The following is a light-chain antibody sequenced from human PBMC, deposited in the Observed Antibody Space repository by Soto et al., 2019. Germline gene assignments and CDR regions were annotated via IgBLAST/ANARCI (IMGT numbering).Light chain of an antibody. J-gene: IGLJ2*01. Sequence: QSVLTQPPSASGTPGQRVTISCTGSTSNIGSNTVNWYHHLPGTAPKHLIYSHNQRPSGVPDRCSGSRSCTSAALAIVGRQSDDEADDYCAAWDGSLNGVVFGGGTKLTVL. CDR1: TSNIGSNT. CDR3: AAWDGSLNGVV. V-gene: IGLV1-44*01. CDR2: SHN.